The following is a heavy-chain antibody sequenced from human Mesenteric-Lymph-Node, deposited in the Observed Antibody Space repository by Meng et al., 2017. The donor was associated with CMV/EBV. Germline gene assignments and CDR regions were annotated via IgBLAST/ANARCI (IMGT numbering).Heavy chain of an antibody. D-gene: IGHD2-2*01. Sequence: GESLKISCAASGFTFSNAWMGWVRQAPGKGLEWVGRIKSKTDGGTTDYAAPVKGRFTISRDDSKNTLYLQMISLKTEDTAVYYCTTDFCVFWRVVPAAPTSSWFDPWGQGTLVTVSS. J-gene: IGHJ5*02. CDR2: IKSKTDGGTT. CDR3: TTDFCVFWRVVPAAPTSSWFDP. CDR1: GFTFSNAW. V-gene: IGHV3-15*01.